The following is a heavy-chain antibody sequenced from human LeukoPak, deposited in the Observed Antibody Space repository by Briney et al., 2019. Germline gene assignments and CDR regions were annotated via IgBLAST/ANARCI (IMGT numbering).Heavy chain of an antibody. J-gene: IGHJ3*02. CDR2: INSDGSGT. D-gene: IGHD2-8*01. CDR1: GFTFNSYW. V-gene: IGHV3-74*01. CDR3: ARDRLTNDAFDI. Sequence: PGGSLRLSCAASGFTFNSYWMHWVRQAPGKGLVWVSRINSDGSGTSDADFVKGRFTISRDNSKNTLYLQMNGLRAEDTAMYYCARDRLTNDAFDIWGQGTMVTVSS.